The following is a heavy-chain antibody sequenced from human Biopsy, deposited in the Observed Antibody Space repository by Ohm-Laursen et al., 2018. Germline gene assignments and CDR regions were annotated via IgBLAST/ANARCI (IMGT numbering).Heavy chain of an antibody. D-gene: IGHD6-19*01. CDR3: ARVGSGWAPFDK. Sequence: SETLSLTCTVSGYSLSSDYRWGWIRPAPGKTLEWLGKTFKGGNTHYNPTLRSRLIISIDTSKNQFSLMMTSVSGADTAVYFCARVGSGWAPFDKWGPGTLVTVSS. J-gene: IGHJ4*02. CDR1: GYSLSSDYR. CDR2: TFKGGNT. V-gene: IGHV4-38-2*02.